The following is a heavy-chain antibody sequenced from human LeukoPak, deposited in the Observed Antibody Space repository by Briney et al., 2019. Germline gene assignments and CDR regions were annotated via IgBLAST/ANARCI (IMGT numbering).Heavy chain of an antibody. Sequence: ASVKVSCKASGYTFTSYGISWVRQAPGQGLEWMGWISAYNGNTNYAQKLQGRVTMTTDTSTSTAYMELRSLRSDDTAVYYCAREGYCAHKPSYYYYGMDVWGQGTTVTVSS. CDR1: GYTFTSYG. D-gene: IGHD2-21*01. V-gene: IGHV1-18*01. J-gene: IGHJ6*02. CDR2: ISAYNGNT. CDR3: AREGYCAHKPSYYYYGMDV.